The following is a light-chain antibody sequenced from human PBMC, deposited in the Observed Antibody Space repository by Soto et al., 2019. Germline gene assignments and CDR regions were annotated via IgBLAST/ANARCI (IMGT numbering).Light chain of an antibody. Sequence: DTQVTQAPSILSESFVVSVTITCRASQTIDSWVAWCQQKPGKAPKLLVYDATSLESGVSSRFSGSGYGTDFTLSINNLQPDDFATYYCQQYNRLITFGQGTRLEIK. CDR2: DAT. CDR1: QTIDSW. V-gene: IGKV1-5*01. CDR3: QQYNRLIT. J-gene: IGKJ5*01.